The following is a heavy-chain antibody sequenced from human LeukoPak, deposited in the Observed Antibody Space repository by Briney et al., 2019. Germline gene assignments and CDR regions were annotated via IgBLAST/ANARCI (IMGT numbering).Heavy chain of an antibody. V-gene: IGHV3-23*01. D-gene: IGHD1-26*01. CDR2: ISGSGGST. J-gene: IGHJ4*02. CDR1: GFTFSSYA. Sequence: GGSLRLSCAASGFTFSSYAMSWVRQAPGKGLEWVSAISGSGGSTYYADSVKGRFTISRDNAKNSLYLQMNSLRDEDTAVYYCAREATLYSGSYEFDYWGQGTLVTVSS. CDR3: AREATLYSGSYEFDY.